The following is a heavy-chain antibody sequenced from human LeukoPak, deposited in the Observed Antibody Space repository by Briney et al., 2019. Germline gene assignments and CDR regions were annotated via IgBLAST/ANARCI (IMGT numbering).Heavy chain of an antibody. Sequence: GESLKISCKGSGYSFTSYWIGWVRQMPGKGLEWMGIIYPGDSDTRYSPSFQGQVTISADKSISTAYLRWSSLKASDTAMYYCARGYCSSTSCLNAFDIWGQGTMVTVSS. D-gene: IGHD2-2*01. V-gene: IGHV5-51*01. J-gene: IGHJ3*02. CDR2: IYPGDSDT. CDR3: ARGYCSSTSCLNAFDI. CDR1: GYSFTSYW.